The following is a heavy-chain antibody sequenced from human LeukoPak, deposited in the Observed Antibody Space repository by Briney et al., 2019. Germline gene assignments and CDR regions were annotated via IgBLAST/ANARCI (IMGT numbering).Heavy chain of an antibody. CDR1: GFTFGDYA. J-gene: IGHJ4*02. CDR2: VRSPAYGGTT. CDR3: TRDDPPRRY. Sequence: GGSLRLSRAASGFTFGDYAMSWFRQAPGKGLEWVGFVRSPAYGGTTEYAASVKGRFTISRDDSRSIAYLQMNSLKTEDTAVYYCTRDDPPRRYWGQGTLVTVSS. V-gene: IGHV3-49*03.